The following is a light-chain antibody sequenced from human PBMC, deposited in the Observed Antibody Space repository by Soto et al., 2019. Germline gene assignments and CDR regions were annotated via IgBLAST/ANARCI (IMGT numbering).Light chain of an antibody. V-gene: IGLV3-21*02. J-gene: IGLJ2*01. Sequence: SYEPTQPPSVSVAPGQTASITCGGNNIGSKSVHGYQQKPGQAPVLVVYDDSDRPSGIPGRLSGSNSGNTATLTISRVETGDEADYYCQLWDSASDHVVFGGGTKLTVL. CDR2: DDS. CDR3: QLWDSASDHVV. CDR1: NIGSKS.